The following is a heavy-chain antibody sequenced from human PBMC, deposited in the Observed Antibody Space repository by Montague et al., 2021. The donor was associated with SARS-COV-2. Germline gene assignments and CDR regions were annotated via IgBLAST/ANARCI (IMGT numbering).Heavy chain of an antibody. V-gene: IGHV4-59*12. CDR1: GGSISTYY. J-gene: IGHJ4*02. Sequence: SETLSLTCSVSGGSISTYYWSWIRQPPGKGLEWIGYIYYSGSTNYNPSLKSRVTISIDTSKNQFSLKLSSVTAADMAVYYCASHGGECTSGGRSFDYWGQGTVVTVSS. D-gene: IGHD2-15*01. CDR2: IYYSGST. CDR3: ASHGGECTSGGRSFDY.